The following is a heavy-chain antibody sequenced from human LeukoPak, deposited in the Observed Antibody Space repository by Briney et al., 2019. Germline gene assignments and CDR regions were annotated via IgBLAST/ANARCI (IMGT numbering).Heavy chain of an antibody. CDR2: IYYSGST. Sequence: TSETLSLTCTVSGGSISSYYWSWIRQPPGKGLERIGSIYYSGSTYYNPSLKSRVTISVDTSKNQFSLKLSSVTAADTAVYYCASEVGATLDYWGQGTLVTVSS. J-gene: IGHJ4*02. CDR3: ASEVGATLDY. D-gene: IGHD1-26*01. V-gene: IGHV4-59*05. CDR1: GGSISSYY.